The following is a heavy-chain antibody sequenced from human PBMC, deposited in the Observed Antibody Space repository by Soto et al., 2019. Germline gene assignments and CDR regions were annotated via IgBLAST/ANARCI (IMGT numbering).Heavy chain of an antibody. J-gene: IGHJ6*02. V-gene: IGHV4-31*03. Sequence: SETLSLTCSVSGGSFSSDSFIWSWVRQFPGKGLEWNGYINYSGTTYYNPSLRSRITMSVDTSKNQFSLNLSSVTAAATAVSCCAIDHNWYGKDVSGRGRTFTVCS. CDR2: INYSGTT. CDR1: GGSFSSDSFI. CDR3: AIDHNWYGKDV. D-gene: IGHD1-1*01.